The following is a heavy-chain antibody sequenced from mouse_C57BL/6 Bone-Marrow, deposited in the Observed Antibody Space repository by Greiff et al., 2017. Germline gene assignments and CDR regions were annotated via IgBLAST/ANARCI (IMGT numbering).Heavy chain of an antibody. D-gene: IGHD2-3*01. CDR1: GYTFTDYY. CDR3: ARGLMVTDWYFDV. J-gene: IGHJ1*03. CDR2: INPNNGGT. V-gene: IGHV1-26*01. Sequence: VQLQQSGPELVKPGASVKISCKASGYTFTDYYMNWVKQSHGKSLEWIGDINPNNGGTSYNQKFKGKATLTVDQSSSTAYMELRSLTSEDSAVYYCARGLMVTDWYFDVWGTGTTVTVSS.